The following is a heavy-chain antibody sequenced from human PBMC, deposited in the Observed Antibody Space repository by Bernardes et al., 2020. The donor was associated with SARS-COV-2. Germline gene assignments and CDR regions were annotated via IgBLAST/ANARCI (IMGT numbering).Heavy chain of an antibody. D-gene: IGHD1-7*01. Sequence: GGSLRLSCTASGFTFSNYAMNWVRQTPGKGLEWVSFIIGSVVETSYADSVKGRFTISRDNSKNTLHLQMDSLRAEDTAVYFCAKAFTATRGHDAFNVWGQGTMVTVSS. J-gene: IGHJ3*01. V-gene: IGHV3-23*01. CDR2: IIGSVVET. CDR1: GFTFSNYA. CDR3: AKAFTATRGHDAFNV.